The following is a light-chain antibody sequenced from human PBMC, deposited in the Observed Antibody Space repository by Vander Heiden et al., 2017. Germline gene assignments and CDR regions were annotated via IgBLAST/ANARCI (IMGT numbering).Light chain of an antibody. CDR3: QQYNGYPT. CDR2: KAS. CDR1: QSVGSW. V-gene: IGKV1-5*03. J-gene: IGKJ1*01. Sequence: DIQITPSPSTLSASVGDRLTIPCRASQSVGSWVAWYQQKPGRAPRPLIFKASTLQSGVPSRFSGSGSGNEFTLTISSLQPDDFATYYCQQYNGYPTFGQGTKVEIK.